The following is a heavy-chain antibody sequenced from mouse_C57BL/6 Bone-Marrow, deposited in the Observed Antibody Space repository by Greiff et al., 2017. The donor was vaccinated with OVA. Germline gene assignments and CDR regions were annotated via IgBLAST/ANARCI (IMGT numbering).Heavy chain of an antibody. CDR2: INPNNGGT. CDR1: GYTFTDYN. CDR3: ARSRGNYEILFAY. J-gene: IGHJ3*01. D-gene: IGHD2-1*01. V-gene: IGHV1-18*01. Sequence: VQLQQSGPELVKPGASVKIPCKASGYTFTDYNMDWVKQSPGKSLEWIGDINPNNGGTIYNQKFKGKATLTVDKSSSTAYMELRSLTSEDTAVYYCARSRGNYEILFAYWGQGTLVTVSA.